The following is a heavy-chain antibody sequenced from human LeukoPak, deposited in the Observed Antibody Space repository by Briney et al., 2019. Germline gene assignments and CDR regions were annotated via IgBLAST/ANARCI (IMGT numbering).Heavy chain of an antibody. CDR3: ARVGYSYGSYYFDY. V-gene: IGHV3-30-3*01. J-gene: IGHJ4*02. Sequence: GRSLRLSCAASGFTFSSYAMHWVRQAPGKGLEWVAVISYDGSNKYYADSVKGRFTISRDNPKNTLYLQMNSLRAEDTAVYYCARVGYSYGSYYFDYWGQGTLVTVSS. CDR2: ISYDGSNK. CDR1: GFTFSSYA. D-gene: IGHD5-18*01.